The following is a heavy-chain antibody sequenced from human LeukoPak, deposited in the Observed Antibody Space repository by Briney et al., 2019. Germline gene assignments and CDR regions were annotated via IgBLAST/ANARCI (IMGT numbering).Heavy chain of an antibody. J-gene: IGHJ4*02. CDR2: IRYDGSNK. CDR3: AKRRGEDYFDY. V-gene: IGHV3-30*02. CDR1: GFIFSSYG. Sequence: PGGSLRLSCAASGFIFSSYGMHWVRQTPGRGLERVAFIRYDGSNKYYADSVKGRFTISRDNSENTMYLQMNSLRVEDTAIYYCAKRRGEDYFDYWGQGSLVTVSS. D-gene: IGHD2-21*01.